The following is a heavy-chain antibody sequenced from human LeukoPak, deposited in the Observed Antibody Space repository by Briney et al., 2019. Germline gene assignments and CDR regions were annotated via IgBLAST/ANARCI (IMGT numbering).Heavy chain of an antibody. CDR3: AKGSGIGAGTSFYFDY. CDR2: LSGSGANT. CDR1: GFTFSSYA. Sequence: GGSLRLSCAASGFTFSSYAMSWVRQAPGKGLEWVSTLSGSGANTYYADSVKGRFTISRDNSKNTLYLQMNSLRAEDTAVYYCAKGSGIGAGTSFYFDYWGQGTLVTVSS. V-gene: IGHV3-23*01. J-gene: IGHJ4*02. D-gene: IGHD6-19*01.